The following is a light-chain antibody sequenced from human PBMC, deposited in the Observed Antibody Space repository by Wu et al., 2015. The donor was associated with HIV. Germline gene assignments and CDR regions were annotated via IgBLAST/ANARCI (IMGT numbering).Light chain of an antibody. CDR2: ESS. V-gene: IGKV3-15*01. Sequence: EIVMTQSPATLSVSPGQRVTLSCRASQTIANNLAWYQQRPGQGPRLLIYESSTGATGIPARFSGRGSGTEFTLTISDMQSEDFAVYYCQQYKNWPPFTFGQGTRL. CDR3: QQYKNWPPFT. CDR1: QTIANN. J-gene: IGKJ5*01.